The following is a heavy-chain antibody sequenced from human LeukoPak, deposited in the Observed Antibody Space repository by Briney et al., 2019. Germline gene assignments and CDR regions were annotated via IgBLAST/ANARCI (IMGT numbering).Heavy chain of an antibody. CDR2: INHSGST. CDR1: GGSFSGYY. J-gene: IGHJ4*02. V-gene: IGHV4-34*01. Sequence: PSETLSLTCAVYGGSFSGYYWSWIRQPPGKGLEWIGEINHSGSTNYDPSLKSRVTISVDTSKNQFSLKLSSVTAADTAVYYCARVGLSQVRGVLDYWGQGTLVTVSS. D-gene: IGHD3-10*01. CDR3: ARVGLSQVRGVLDY.